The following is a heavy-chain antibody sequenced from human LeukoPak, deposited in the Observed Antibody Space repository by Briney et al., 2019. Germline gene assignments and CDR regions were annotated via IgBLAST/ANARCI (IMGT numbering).Heavy chain of an antibody. D-gene: IGHD5-24*01. J-gene: IGHJ4*02. Sequence: GASVKVSCKASGYTFTGYYMHWVRQAPGQGLEWMGIINPSGGSTSYAQKFRGRVTMTRDTSTTTVYMELTSLKSDDTAVYYCARGKEMATITGGPDYWGQGTLVTVSS. CDR3: ARGKEMATITGGPDY. CDR1: GYTFTGYY. CDR2: INPSGGST. V-gene: IGHV1-46*01.